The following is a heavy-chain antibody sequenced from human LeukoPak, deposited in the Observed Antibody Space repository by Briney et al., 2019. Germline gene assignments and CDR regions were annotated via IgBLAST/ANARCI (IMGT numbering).Heavy chain of an antibody. Sequence: SETLSLTCTVSGGSISSYYWSWIRQPAGKGLEWIGRIYTSGSTNYNPSLKSRVTIPVDTSKNQFSLKLSSVTAADTAVYYCARRLPLGYSYGHGWFDPWGQGTLVTVSS. CDR2: IYTSGST. CDR3: ARRLPLGYSYGHGWFDP. V-gene: IGHV4-4*07. CDR1: GGSISSYY. J-gene: IGHJ5*02. D-gene: IGHD5-18*01.